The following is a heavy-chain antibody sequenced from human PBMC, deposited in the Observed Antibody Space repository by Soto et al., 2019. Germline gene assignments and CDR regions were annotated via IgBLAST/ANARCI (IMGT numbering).Heavy chain of an antibody. CDR1: GFTCSRDW. CDR2: IKIDGSAT. Sequence: GGSLRRSCAASGFTCSRDWMHWVRQAPGKGLLCVSHIKIDGSATSYADSVKGRFTISRDNPRNTLYLQMNSLRAEDTAVYYCARASLFNYRVNSGVDFWGQGTLVTVSS. D-gene: IGHD4-4*01. J-gene: IGHJ4*02. CDR3: ARASLFNYRVNSGVDF. V-gene: IGHV3-74*01.